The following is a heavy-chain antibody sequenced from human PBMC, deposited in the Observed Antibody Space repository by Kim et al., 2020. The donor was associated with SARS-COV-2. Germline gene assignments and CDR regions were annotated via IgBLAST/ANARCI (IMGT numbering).Heavy chain of an antibody. CDR2: INHSGST. J-gene: IGHJ4*02. Sequence: SETLSLTCAVYGGSFSGYYWSWIRQPPGKGLEWIGEINHSGSTNYNPSLKSRVTISVDTSKNQFSLKLSSVTAADTAVYYCARRIACGSGRYNYWGQGTLVTVSS. V-gene: IGHV4-34*01. D-gene: IGHD6-19*01. CDR3: ARRIACGSGRYNY. CDR1: GGSFSGYY.